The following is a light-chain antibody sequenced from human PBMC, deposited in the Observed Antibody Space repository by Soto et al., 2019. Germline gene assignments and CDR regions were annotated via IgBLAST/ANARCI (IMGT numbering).Light chain of an antibody. Sequence: QSVLTQPPPVSAAPGQKVTISCSGSSSNIGNNYISWYQQLPGTAPKLLIYDNNKRPSGIPDRFSGSKSGTSATLGITGLQTGDGADYYCGTWDSGLSAGVFGGGTKLTVL. J-gene: IGLJ3*02. CDR1: SSNIGNNY. V-gene: IGLV1-51*01. CDR3: GTWDSGLSAGV. CDR2: DNN.